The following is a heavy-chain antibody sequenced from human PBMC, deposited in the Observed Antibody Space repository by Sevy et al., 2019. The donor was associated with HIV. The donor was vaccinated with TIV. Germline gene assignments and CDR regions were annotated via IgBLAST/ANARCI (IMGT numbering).Heavy chain of an antibody. CDR3: TRGGPVTGRTGKRVWYFDL. V-gene: IGHV3-13*01. D-gene: IGHD2-21*02. Sequence: GGSLRLSCAASGFTFSNYDMHWVRQATGKGLEWVSVIGTAGDTYYTGSVKGRFTISRENAKNSLYLQMNSLRAGDTAVYYCTRGGPVTGRTGKRVWYFDLWGRGTLVTVSS. J-gene: IGHJ2*01. CDR1: GFTFSNYD. CDR2: IGTAGDT.